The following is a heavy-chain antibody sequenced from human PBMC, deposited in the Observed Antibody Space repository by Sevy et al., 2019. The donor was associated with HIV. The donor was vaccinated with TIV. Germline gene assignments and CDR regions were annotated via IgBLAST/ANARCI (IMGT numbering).Heavy chain of an antibody. D-gene: IGHD3-22*01. Sequence: GGSLRLSCAASGFTLSSYSMNWVRQAPGKGLEWVSYISSSSSTIYYADSVKGRFTISRDNAKNSLYLQMNSLRAEDTAVYYCARDPYYYDSSGYYGDYWGQGTLVTVSS. CDR2: ISSSSSTI. CDR1: GFTLSSYS. CDR3: ARDPYYYDSSGYYGDY. J-gene: IGHJ4*02. V-gene: IGHV3-48*01.